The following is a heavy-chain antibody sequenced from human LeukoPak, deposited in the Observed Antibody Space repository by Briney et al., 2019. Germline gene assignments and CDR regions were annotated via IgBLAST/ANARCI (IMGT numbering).Heavy chain of an antibody. CDR2: INHSGST. Sequence: SETLSLTCAVYGGSFSGYYWSWIRQPPGKGLEWIGEINHSGSTNYNPSLKSRVTISVDTSKNQFSLKLSSVTAADTAVYYCARVGCSGGSCYSGLDYWGQGTLVTVSS. CDR3: ARVGCSGGSCYSGLDY. V-gene: IGHV4-34*01. J-gene: IGHJ4*02. D-gene: IGHD2-15*01. CDR1: GGSFSGYY.